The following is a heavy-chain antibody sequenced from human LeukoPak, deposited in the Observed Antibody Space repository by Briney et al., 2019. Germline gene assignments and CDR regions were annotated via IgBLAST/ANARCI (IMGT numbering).Heavy chain of an antibody. CDR3: ASEEYYDYVWGSYRQPS. D-gene: IGHD3-16*02. CDR2: ISSSGSTI. J-gene: IGHJ4*02. V-gene: IGHV3-48*03. CDR1: GFTFSSYE. Sequence: PGGSLRLSCAASGFTFSSYEMNWVRQAPGKGLEWVSYISSSGSTIYYADSVKGRFTISRDNARNSLYLQMNSLRAEDTAVYYCASEEYYDYVWGSYRQPSWGQGTLVTVSS.